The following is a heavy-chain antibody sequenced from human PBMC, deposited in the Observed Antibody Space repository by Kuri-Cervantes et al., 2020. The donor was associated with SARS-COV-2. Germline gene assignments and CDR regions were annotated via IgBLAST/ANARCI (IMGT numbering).Heavy chain of an antibody. CDR2: ISSSSSTI. V-gene: IGHV3-48*02. J-gene: IGHJ4*02. Sequence: GESLKISCAASGFTFSSYSMNWVRQAPGKGLEWVSYISSSSSTIYYADSVKDRFTISRDNAKNSLYLQMNSLRDEDTAVYYCARDSRGYSYGYGHLFDYWGQGTLVTVSS. CDR3: ARDSRGYSYGYGHLFDY. D-gene: IGHD5-18*01. CDR1: GFTFSSYS.